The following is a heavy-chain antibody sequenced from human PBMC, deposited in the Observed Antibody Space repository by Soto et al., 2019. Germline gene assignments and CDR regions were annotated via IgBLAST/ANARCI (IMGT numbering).Heavy chain of an antibody. D-gene: IGHD3-16*01. V-gene: IGHV3-23*01. Sequence: SLRLSCAASGFTFSSYAMSWVRQAPGKGLEWVSAISGSGGSTYYADSVKGRFTISRDNSKNTLYLQMNSLRAEDTAVYYCANPASLYDYIWGSFNDYWGQGTLVTVSS. CDR1: GFTFSSYA. CDR2: ISGSGGST. J-gene: IGHJ4*02. CDR3: ANPASLYDYIWGSFNDY.